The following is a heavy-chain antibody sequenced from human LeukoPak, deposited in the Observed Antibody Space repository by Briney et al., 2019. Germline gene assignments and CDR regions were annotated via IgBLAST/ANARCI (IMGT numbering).Heavy chain of an antibody. CDR2: ITGGGGST. D-gene: IGHD1-26*01. Sequence: PGGSLRLSYAASGFTFSSYAMSWVRQAPGKGLEWVSGITGGGGSTYYADSVKGRFTISRDNAKNTLYLQMNSLRVEDTAVYYCANHVGVTTHYYYYMDVWGKGTTVTVSS. CDR3: ANHVGVTTHYYYYMDV. CDR1: GFTFSSYA. J-gene: IGHJ6*03. V-gene: IGHV3-23*01.